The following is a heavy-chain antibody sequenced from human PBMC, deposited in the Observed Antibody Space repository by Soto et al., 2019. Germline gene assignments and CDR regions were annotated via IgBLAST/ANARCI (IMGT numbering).Heavy chain of an antibody. Sequence: AETLSLTSTVSGVSISNSSYYWGWIRRPPGKGLEWIGTIDYSGITYYNPSLKSRVTISVDTSKNQFSLKLTSVTAADTAVYYCARHGWNWGQGTLVTVSS. V-gene: IGHV4-39*01. J-gene: IGHJ4*02. CDR3: ARHGWN. CDR1: GVSISNSSYY. CDR2: IDYSGIT. D-gene: IGHD2-15*01.